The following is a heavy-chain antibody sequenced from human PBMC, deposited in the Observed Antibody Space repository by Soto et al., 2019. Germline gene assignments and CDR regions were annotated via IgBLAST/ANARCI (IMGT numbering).Heavy chain of an antibody. V-gene: IGHV3-30-3*01. Sequence: GGALRLSCAASGFTFSSYAMHWVRQAPGKGLEWVAVISYDGSNKYYADSVKGRFTISRDNSKNTLYLQMNSLRAEDTAVYYCARAQFSSWPYFDYWGLGTLVTVSS. CDR1: GFTFSSYA. CDR3: ARAQFSSWPYFDY. D-gene: IGHD6-13*01. CDR2: ISYDGSNK. J-gene: IGHJ4*02.